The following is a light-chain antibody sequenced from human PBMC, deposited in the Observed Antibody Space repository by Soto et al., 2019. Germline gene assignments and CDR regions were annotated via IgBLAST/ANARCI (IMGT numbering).Light chain of an antibody. CDR2: DTS. Sequence: VVLTQSQATLSLSPGERATLSCRASHNINRNLAWYQQKPGQAPRLLIYDTSNRAPGVPAGFSGSGSGTDFTLTISSLEPEDFAVYYCLQRNNWPWTFGQGTKVEI. V-gene: IGKV3-11*01. CDR1: HNINRN. CDR3: LQRNNWPWT. J-gene: IGKJ1*01.